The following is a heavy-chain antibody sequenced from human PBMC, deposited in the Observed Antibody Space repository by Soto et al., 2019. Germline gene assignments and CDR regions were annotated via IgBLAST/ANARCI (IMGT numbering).Heavy chain of an antibody. J-gene: IGHJ3*02. Sequence: HPVGSLRLSCAASGFTFSSYAMHWVRQAPGKGLEWVAVISYDGSNKYYADSVKGRFTISRDNSKNTLYLQMNSLRAEDTAVYYCARGTTVTGDAFDIWGQGTMVTVSS. D-gene: IGHD4-17*01. CDR3: ARGTTVTGDAFDI. CDR2: ISYDGSNK. V-gene: IGHV3-30-3*01. CDR1: GFTFSSYA.